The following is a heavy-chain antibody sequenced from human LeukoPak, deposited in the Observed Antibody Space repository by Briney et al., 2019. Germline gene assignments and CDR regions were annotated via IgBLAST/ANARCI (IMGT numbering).Heavy chain of an antibody. Sequence: GGSLRLSCAASGLTFSRYSMNWVRQAPGKGLEWVSSISSGSSYIYYVDSVKGRFTVSRDNSKNTLYLQMNSLRAEDTAVYYCAKAYSSSYYYYMDVWGKGTTVTVSS. CDR1: GLTFSRYS. CDR3: AKAYSSSYYYYMDV. D-gene: IGHD6-13*01. V-gene: IGHV3-21*04. J-gene: IGHJ6*03. CDR2: ISSGSSYI.